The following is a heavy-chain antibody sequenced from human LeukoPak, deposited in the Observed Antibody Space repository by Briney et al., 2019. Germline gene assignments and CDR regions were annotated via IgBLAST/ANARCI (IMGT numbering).Heavy chain of an antibody. V-gene: IGHV4-39*01. J-gene: IGHJ1*01. CDR2: IYYSGST. D-gene: IGHD2-2*01. CDR1: GGSISSCSYY. CDR3: ARRERSWVPAARGYFQH. Sequence: SETLSLTCTVSGGSISSCSYYWGWIRQPPGKGLEWIGSIYYSGSTYYNPSLKSRVTISVDTSKNQFSLKLSSVTAADTAVYYCARRERSWVPAARGYFQHWGQGTLVTVSS.